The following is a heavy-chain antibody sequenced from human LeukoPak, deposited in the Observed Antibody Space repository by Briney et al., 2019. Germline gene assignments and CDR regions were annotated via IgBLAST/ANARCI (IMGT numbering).Heavy chain of an antibody. Sequence: AETLSLTCTVSGGSITSSYWSWIRQSPGKGLEWIGYIHYTGSTNYNPSLRSRNHMLRDTSKNQFSLKLSSVTAADTAVYYCARGRYSAGDNWFDPWVQAT. V-gene: IGHV4-59*01. CDR3: ARGRYSAGDNWFDP. D-gene: IGHD3-9*01. CDR1: GGSITSSY. J-gene: IGHJ5*02. CDR2: IHYTGST.